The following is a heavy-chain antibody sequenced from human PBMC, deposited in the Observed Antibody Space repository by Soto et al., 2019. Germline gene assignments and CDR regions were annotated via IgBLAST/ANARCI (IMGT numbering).Heavy chain of an antibody. D-gene: IGHD3-16*01. CDR3: ARVGGINGFDP. CDR1: GGSISRGGYY. V-gene: IGHV4-31*03. CDR2: IYYSGST. J-gene: IGHJ5*02. Sequence: QVQLQESGPGLVKPSQTLSLTCTVSGGSISRGGYYWSWIRQHPGKGLEWIGYIYYSGSTYYNPSLKSRVTRSVDTSKNQFSLRLSSVTAADTAVYYCARVGGINGFDPWGQGTLVTVSS.